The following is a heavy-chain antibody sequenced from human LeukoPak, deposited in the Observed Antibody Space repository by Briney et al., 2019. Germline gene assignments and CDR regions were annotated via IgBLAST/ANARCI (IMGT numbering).Heavy chain of an antibody. V-gene: IGHV3-48*03. CDR3: ARDSGEYQLLNNWFDP. J-gene: IGHJ5*02. CDR1: GFSVSTYE. Sequence: GGSLRLSCAASGFSVSTYEMNWVRQAPGKGLECVSYISSSGTTISYADSVEGRFTISRDNAKNSLYLEMNSLRVEDTAVYYCARDSGEYQLLNNWFDPWGQGTLVTVSS. D-gene: IGHD2-2*01. CDR2: ISSSGTTI.